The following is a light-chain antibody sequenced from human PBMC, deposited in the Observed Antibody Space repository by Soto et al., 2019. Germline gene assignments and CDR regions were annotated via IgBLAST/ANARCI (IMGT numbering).Light chain of an antibody. CDR2: EVS. Sequence: SLLTQPASVSGSPGQSITISCTGTSSDVGAYNYVSWYQHHPGKAPRFIIYEVSNRPSGVSNRFSGSKSGDTASLTISGLQAEDEAHYYCSSYSNSGTLYVFGSGTKV. J-gene: IGLJ1*01. V-gene: IGLV2-14*01. CDR3: SSYSNSGTLYV. CDR1: SSDVGAYNY.